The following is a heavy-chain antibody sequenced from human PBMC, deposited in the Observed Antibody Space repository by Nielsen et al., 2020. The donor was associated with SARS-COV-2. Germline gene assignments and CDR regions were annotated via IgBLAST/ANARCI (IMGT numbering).Heavy chain of an antibody. CDR3: AKVDHWATGPNAFDI. CDR2: ISWNSGSI. Sequence: GGSLRLSCAASGFTFDDYAMHWVRQAPGKGLEWVSGISWNSGSIGYADSVKGRFTISRDNAKNSLYLQMNSLRAEDTALYYCAKVDHWATGPNAFDIWGQGTMVTVSS. CDR1: GFTFDDYA. V-gene: IGHV3-9*01. J-gene: IGHJ3*02. D-gene: IGHD5-24*01.